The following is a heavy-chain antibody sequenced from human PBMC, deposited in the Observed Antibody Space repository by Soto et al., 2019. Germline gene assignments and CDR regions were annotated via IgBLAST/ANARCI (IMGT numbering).Heavy chain of an antibody. V-gene: IGHV5-10-1*01. D-gene: IGHD3-10*01. CDR2: IDPSDSYT. J-gene: IGHJ3*02. CDR1: GYIFTSYW. Sequence: GQSLKISCKGSGYIFTSYWISWVRQMPGKGLEWMGRIDPSDSYTNYSPSFQGHVTISADKSISTAYLQWSSLKASDTAMFYCAKQPKKEGSGSIDAFYMGGKGKM. CDR3: AKQPKKEGSGSIDAFYM.